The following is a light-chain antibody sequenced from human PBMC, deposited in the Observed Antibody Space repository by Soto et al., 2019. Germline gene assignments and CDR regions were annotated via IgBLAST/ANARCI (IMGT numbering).Light chain of an antibody. Sequence: LTQSPGTLSLTTGERATLSCRASQSVSINFLAWYQQKPGQAPRLLIYGASIRATGIPDRFSGSGSGTDFTLTISRLEPEDFAVYYCQQFSSYPLPFGGGTKVAI. CDR2: GAS. CDR3: QQFSSYPLP. V-gene: IGKV3-20*01. CDR1: QSVSINF. J-gene: IGKJ4*01.